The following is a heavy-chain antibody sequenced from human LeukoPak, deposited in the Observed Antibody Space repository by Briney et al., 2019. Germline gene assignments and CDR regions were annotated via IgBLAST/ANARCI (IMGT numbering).Heavy chain of an antibody. D-gene: IGHD3-16*01. CDR2: VHSDGTTT. V-gene: IGHV3-74*01. J-gene: IGHJ6*02. Sequence: GGSLRLSCAASGSSFSRFWMHWVRQAPGKGLEWVLRVHSDGTTTNYADSVKGRFTISRDNAKNTLYLQMNSLRVEDTAVYYCAKGALVYYYYGMDVWGRGTTVTVSS. CDR3: AKGALVYYYYGMDV. CDR1: GSSFSRFW.